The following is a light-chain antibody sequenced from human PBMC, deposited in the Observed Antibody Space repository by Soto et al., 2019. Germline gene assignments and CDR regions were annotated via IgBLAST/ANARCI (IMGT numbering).Light chain of an antibody. J-gene: IGLJ3*02. CDR1: SSNIGGNT. V-gene: IGLV1-44*01. CDR2: ANK. Sequence: QSVLTQPPSASGTPGQRVTISCSGSSSNIGGNTVNWYQQLPGTAPKLLMFANKERPSGVPDRFSASKSGTSASLAINGLQSDDEADHYCATWDDSLNGWVFGGGTKLTVL. CDR3: ATWDDSLNGWV.